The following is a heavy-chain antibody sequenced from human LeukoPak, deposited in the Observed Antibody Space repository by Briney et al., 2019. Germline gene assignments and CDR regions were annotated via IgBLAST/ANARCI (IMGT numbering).Heavy chain of an antibody. Sequence: EPSETLSLTCAVYGGSFSGYYWSWLRQPPGKGLEWIGEINHSGSTNYNPSLKSRVTISVDTSKNQFSLKLSSVTAADTAVYYCARRFGVGTASEDYWGQGTLVTVSS. J-gene: IGHJ4*02. V-gene: IGHV4-34*01. CDR3: ARRFGVGTASEDY. D-gene: IGHD3-3*01. CDR2: INHSGST. CDR1: GGSFSGYY.